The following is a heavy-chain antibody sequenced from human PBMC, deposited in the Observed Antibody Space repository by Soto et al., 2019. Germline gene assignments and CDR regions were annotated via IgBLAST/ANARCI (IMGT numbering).Heavy chain of an antibody. J-gene: IGHJ4*02. V-gene: IGHV1-3*01. CDR3: AAERYGDHVSGAY. CDR2: INGGNGDT. D-gene: IGHD4-17*01. CDR1: GYTFTTYG. Sequence: QVQLVQSGAEVKKPEASVKVSCEASGYTFTTYGMHWVRQAPGQRLEWMGWINGGNGDTKYSQRFQGRVTITRDTSASTAYMELNSLRSEGTAVYYCAAERYGDHVSGAYWGQGTLVTVSS.